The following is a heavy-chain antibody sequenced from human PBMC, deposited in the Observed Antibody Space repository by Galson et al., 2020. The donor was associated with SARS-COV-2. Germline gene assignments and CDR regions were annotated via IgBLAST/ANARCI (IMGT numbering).Heavy chain of an antibody. D-gene: IGHD3-10*01. Sequence: GESLKISCAASGFTFSNAWMSWVRQAPGKGLEWVGRIKSKTDGGTTDYAAPVKGRFTISRDDSKNTLYLQMNSLKTEDTAVYYCTTAGADGGYYCDYWGQGTLVTVSS. CDR3: TTAGADGGYYCDY. CDR2: IKSKTDGGTT. V-gene: IGHV3-15*01. CDR1: GFTFSNAW. J-gene: IGHJ4*02.